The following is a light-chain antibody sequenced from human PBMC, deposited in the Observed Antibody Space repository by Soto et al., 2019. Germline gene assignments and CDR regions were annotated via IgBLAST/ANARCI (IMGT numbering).Light chain of an antibody. V-gene: IGKV1-39*01. CDR3: QQSYSTPYT. J-gene: IGKJ2*01. Sequence: DIQLTQSPSSLSASVGDRVTITCRASQSISSYLNWYQQKPGKAPKLLIYAASSLQSGVPSRFSDSGSGTDFTLTISSLHPDDFATYYCQQSYSTPYTFGQGTKLEIK. CDR1: QSISSY. CDR2: AAS.